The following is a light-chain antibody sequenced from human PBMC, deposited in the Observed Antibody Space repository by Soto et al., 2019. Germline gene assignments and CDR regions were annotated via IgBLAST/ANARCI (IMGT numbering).Light chain of an antibody. CDR1: QGISNW. V-gene: IGKV1-12*01. CDR3: QQANRFPIT. Sequence: DIQMTQSPSSVSASVGDRVTVTCRASQGISNWLAWYQQKAGRAPKLLISGASNLQSGVPSRFSGSRSGTDFNLTFSSLQPVDFATYYCQQANRFPITFGQGTRLEIK. J-gene: IGKJ5*01. CDR2: GAS.